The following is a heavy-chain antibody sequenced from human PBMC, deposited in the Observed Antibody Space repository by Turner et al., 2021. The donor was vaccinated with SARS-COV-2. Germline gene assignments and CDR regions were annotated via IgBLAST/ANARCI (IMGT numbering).Heavy chain of an antibody. CDR2: ISRSSSFI. D-gene: IGHD6-19*01. Sequence: EVQLVESGGGLVKPGGSLRLSCAASGFTFSTYNMNWVRQAPGKGLEWVSSISRSSSFIYYADSVKGRFTISRDNSKNTLYLQMNSLRAEDTAVYYCAKDQGIAVAGTWEYFDLWGRGTLVTVSS. CDR1: GFTFSTYN. J-gene: IGHJ2*01. V-gene: IGHV3-21*04. CDR3: AKDQGIAVAGTWEYFDL.